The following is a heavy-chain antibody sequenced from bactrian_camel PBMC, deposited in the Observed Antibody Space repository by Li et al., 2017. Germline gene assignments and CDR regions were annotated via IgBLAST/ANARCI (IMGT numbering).Heavy chain of an antibody. CDR3: AAATYASAGVYSELTGNWVFGF. CDR2: IYTGGGMA. Sequence: VQLVESGGGLVQPGGSLRLACAASSLTFSAYDVNWVRQAQGKEREGVAAIYTGGGMAYYADSVKGRFTISQDDSNRTVYLQMTSLKPEDTAMYYCAAATYASAGVYSELTGNWVFGFWGQGTQVTVS. V-gene: IGHV3S40*01. J-gene: IGHJ6*01. D-gene: IGHD6*01. CDR1: SLTFSAYD.